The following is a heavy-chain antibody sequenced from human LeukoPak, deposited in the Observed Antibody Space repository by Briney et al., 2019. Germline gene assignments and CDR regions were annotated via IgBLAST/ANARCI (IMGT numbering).Heavy chain of an antibody. V-gene: IGHV3-21*01. CDR3: ARAGILVAGTDWYSDL. Sequence: GGSLRLSCAASGFTFSTYSMNWVRQAPGKGLEWVSSISSGGNYIYYADSMKGRFTISRDNAKNSLYLQMNSLRAEETAVYYCARAGILVAGTDWYSDLWGRGTLVTVSS. CDR1: GFTFSTYS. J-gene: IGHJ2*01. D-gene: IGHD6-19*01. CDR2: ISSGGNYI.